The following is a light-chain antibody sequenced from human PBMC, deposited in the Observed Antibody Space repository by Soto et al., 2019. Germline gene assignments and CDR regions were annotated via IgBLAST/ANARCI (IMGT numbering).Light chain of an antibody. V-gene: IGKV3-20*01. CDR2: GSS. Sequence: ENILTQSPFTLSLSPSDGSSLSCRAIQSVSSNYLAWYQQKPGQAPRLLIYGSSSRATGIPARFSGSGSGTDLTLAISRLEPEDFAVYYCQQYGRSPPLTFGQGTRLQIK. J-gene: IGKJ5*01. CDR1: QSVSSNY. CDR3: QQYGRSPPLT.